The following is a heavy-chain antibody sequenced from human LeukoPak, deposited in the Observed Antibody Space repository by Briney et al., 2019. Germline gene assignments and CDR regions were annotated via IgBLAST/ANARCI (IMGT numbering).Heavy chain of an antibody. CDR1: GRSISSYY. CDR3: ARGYYDSSPNWYFDL. Sequence: SETLSLTCTVSGRSISSYYWSWIRQPPGKGQEWIGYIYYSGSTDYNPSLKSRVTISVDTSKNQFSLKLSSVTAADTAVYYCARGYYDSSPNWYFDLWGRGTLVTVSS. D-gene: IGHD3-22*01. CDR2: IYYSGST. J-gene: IGHJ2*01. V-gene: IGHV4-59*01.